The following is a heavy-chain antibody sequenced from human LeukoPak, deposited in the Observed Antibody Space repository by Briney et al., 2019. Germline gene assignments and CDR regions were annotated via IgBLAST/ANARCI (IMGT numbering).Heavy chain of an antibody. CDR2: TSGSGGQA. V-gene: IGHV3-23*01. CDR3: AKVGERDGDYWYFDL. J-gene: IGHJ2*01. D-gene: IGHD4-17*01. CDR1: GFTFSSYG. Sequence: GGSLRISCAASGFTFSSYGMSWVRQAPGKGLEWVSATSGSGGQANYADSVKGRFTISRDNSKNTLYLQLNSLRAEDTAIYYCAKVGERDGDYWYFDLWGRGTLVTVSS.